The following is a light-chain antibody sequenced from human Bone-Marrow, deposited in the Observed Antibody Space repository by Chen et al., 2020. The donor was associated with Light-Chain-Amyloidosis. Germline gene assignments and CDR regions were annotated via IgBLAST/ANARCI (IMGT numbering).Light chain of an antibody. CDR2: EDA. V-gene: IGLV6-57*01. CDR1: SGSIATNY. Sequence: NFMLTQPHSGSESPGKTVIISCTRSSGSIATNYVQWYQQRPGSSPTTVIYEDAQRPSGVPDLFSGSIDRSSNSASLTISGLKTDDKADYYCQSYQGSSQGVFGGGTKLTVL. J-gene: IGLJ3*02. CDR3: QSYQGSSQGV.